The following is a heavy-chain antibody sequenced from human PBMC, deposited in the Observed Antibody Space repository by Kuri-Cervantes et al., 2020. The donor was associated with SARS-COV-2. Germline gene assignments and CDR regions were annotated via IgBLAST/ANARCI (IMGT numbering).Heavy chain of an antibody. J-gene: IGHJ4*02. D-gene: IGHD2-21*01. CDR1: GFTFSNAW. Sequence: GGSLRLSCAASGFTFSNAWMSWVRQAPGKGLEWVGRIKSKTDGGTTDYAAPVKGRFTISRDDSKNTLYLQMNSLRAEDTAVYYCARDPSVVIAIGGYFDYWGQGTLVTVSS. V-gene: IGHV3-15*01. CDR3: ARDPSVVIAIGGYFDY. CDR2: IKSKTDGGTT.